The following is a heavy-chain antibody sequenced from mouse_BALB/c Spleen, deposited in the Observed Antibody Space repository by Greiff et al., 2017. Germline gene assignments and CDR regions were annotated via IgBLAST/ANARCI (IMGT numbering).Heavy chain of an antibody. J-gene: IGHJ2*01. V-gene: IGHV3-6*02. Sequence: EVQLQQSGPGLVKPSQSLSLTCSVTGYSITSGYYWNWIRQFPGNKLEWMGYISYDGSNNYNPSLKNRISITRDTSKNQFFLKLNSVTTEDTATYYCAREYGNLYYFDYWGQGTTLTVSS. CDR3: AREYGNLYYFDY. CDR1: GYSITSGYY. D-gene: IGHD2-10*02. CDR2: ISYDGSN.